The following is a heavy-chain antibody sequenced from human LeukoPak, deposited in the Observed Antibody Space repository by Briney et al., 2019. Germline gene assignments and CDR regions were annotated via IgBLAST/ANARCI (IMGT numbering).Heavy chain of an antibody. J-gene: IGHJ3*02. Sequence: PSDTLSLTCTVSGGSISSSSYYWGWIRQPPGKGLEWIGSIYYSGSTHYNPSLKSRVTISVDTSKNQLSLKLSSVTAADTAVYYCARVVVAATAAFDIWGQGTMVTVSS. CDR2: IYYSGST. D-gene: IGHD2-15*01. CDR3: ARVVVAATAAFDI. V-gene: IGHV4-39*01. CDR1: GGSISSSSYY.